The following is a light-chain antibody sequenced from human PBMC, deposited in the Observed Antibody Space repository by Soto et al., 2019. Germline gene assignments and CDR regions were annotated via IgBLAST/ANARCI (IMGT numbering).Light chain of an antibody. CDR1: SSNIGNNY. J-gene: IGLJ2*01. Sequence: QSVLTQPPSASGTPGQRVTISCSGSSSNIGNNYVSRYHQLPGTAPKLLIYGGNQRPSGVPDRFSGSKSGTSASLAISGLRSEDEADYYCAAWDDSLSGPVFGGGTKLTVL. V-gene: IGLV1-47*01. CDR2: GGN. CDR3: AAWDDSLSGPV.